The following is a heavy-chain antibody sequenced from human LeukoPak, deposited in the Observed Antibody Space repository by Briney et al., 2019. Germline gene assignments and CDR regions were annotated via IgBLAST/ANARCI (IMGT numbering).Heavy chain of an antibody. Sequence: SVKVSCKASGGIFSSYAISWVRQAPGQGLEWMGGIIPIFGTANYAQKFQGRVTITTDESTSTAYMELSSLRSEDTAVYYCAREYRRDFWSGYPNRFDPWGQGTLVTVSS. V-gene: IGHV1-69*05. D-gene: IGHD3-3*01. CDR2: IIPIFGTA. CDR3: AREYRRDFWSGYPNRFDP. CDR1: GGIFSSYA. J-gene: IGHJ5*02.